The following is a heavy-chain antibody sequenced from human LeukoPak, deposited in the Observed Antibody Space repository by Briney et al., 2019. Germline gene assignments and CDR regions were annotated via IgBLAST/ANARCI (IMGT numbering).Heavy chain of an antibody. D-gene: IGHD6-19*01. Sequence: GGSPRLSCAASGFTSSSYWMSWVRQAPGRGLEWVANIKQDGSEKYYVDSVKGRFTISRDNAKNSLYLQMNSLRAEDTAVYYCARDRGSSGWYEFDSWGQGTLVTVSS. V-gene: IGHV3-7*01. CDR1: GFTSSSYW. J-gene: IGHJ4*02. CDR3: ARDRGSSGWYEFDS. CDR2: IKQDGSEK.